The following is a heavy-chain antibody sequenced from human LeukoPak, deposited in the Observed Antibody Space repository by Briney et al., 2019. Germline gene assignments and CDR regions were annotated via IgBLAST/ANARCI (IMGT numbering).Heavy chain of an antibody. Sequence: TGGSLRLSCAASGFNVSSNYMTWVRQAPGKGREWVSVIYSGGSTYYADSVKGRFTISRDTSKNTVYLQMNSLRVDDTAVYYCARDRSSSWGGNWFDPWGQGTLVTVSS. J-gene: IGHJ5*02. V-gene: IGHV3-53*01. D-gene: IGHD2-2*01. CDR1: GFNVSSNY. CDR3: ARDRSSSWGGNWFDP. CDR2: IYSGGST.